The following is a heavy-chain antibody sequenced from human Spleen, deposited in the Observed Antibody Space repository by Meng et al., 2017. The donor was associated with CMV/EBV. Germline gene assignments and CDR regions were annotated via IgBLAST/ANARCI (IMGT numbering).Heavy chain of an antibody. Sequence: YAINGVRQAPGQGLEWVGGIIPIFGTSNYPQKLQGRVTITTDESTSTAYMELSSVGSEDTAVYYCAVAYCGANCYRRGPGGPLFFDYWGQGTLVTVSS. V-gene: IGHV1-69*05. D-gene: IGHD2-21*01. CDR3: AVAYCGANCYRRGPGGPLFFDY. J-gene: IGHJ4*02. CDR1: YA. CDR2: IIPIFGTS.